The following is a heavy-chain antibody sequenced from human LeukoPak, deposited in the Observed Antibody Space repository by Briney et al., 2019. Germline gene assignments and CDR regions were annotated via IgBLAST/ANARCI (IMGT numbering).Heavy chain of an antibody. D-gene: IGHD6-6*01. V-gene: IGHV4-30-2*01. CDR1: GGAISSGGYY. Sequence: SQTLSLTCTVSGGAISSGGYYWSWIRQPPGKGLEWIGYIYHSGSTYYNPSLKSRVTISVDRSKNQFSLKLSSVTAADTAVYYCARGEYSSSPDDAFDIWGQGTMVTVSS. CDR2: IYHSGST. J-gene: IGHJ3*02. CDR3: ARGEYSSSPDDAFDI.